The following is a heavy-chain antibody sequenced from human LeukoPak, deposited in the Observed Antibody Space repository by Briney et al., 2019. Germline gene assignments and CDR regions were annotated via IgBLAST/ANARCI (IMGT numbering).Heavy chain of an antibody. CDR2: IKQDGGEK. V-gene: IGHV3-7*05. D-gene: IGHD3-10*01. J-gene: IGHJ5*02. CDR3: VRGSSGIVVRGIAWAWFDP. Sequence: GGSPRLSCAASGFTFSSYWMTWVRQAPGKGLEWVANIKQDGGEKYYVDSVKGRFTISRDNAKNSLYLHMNSLRAEDTAIYFCVRGSSGIVVRGIAWAWFDPWGQGTLVTVSS. CDR1: GFTFSSYW.